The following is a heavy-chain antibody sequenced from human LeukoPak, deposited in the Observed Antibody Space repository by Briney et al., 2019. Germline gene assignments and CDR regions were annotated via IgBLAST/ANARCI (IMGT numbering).Heavy chain of an antibody. J-gene: IGHJ6*03. V-gene: IGHV3-15*01. Sequence: PGGSLRLSCAASGFTFSNAWMSWVRQAPGKGREWVGRIKSKTDGGTTDYAAPVKGRFTISRDDSKNTLYLQMNSLKTEDTAVYYCTTLESPFYYYYYYMDVWGKGTTVTVSS. CDR1: GFTFSNAW. CDR2: IKSKTDGGTT. CDR3: TTLESPFYYYYYYMDV. D-gene: IGHD5-24*01.